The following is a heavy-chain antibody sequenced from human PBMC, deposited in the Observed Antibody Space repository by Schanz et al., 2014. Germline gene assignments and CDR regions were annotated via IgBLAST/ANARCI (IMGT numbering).Heavy chain of an antibody. CDR3: AKDSIVVVPAALHYYGMDV. D-gene: IGHD2-2*01. CDR1: GFTVSNNY. V-gene: IGHV3-66*01. Sequence: EVQLVESGGGLVQPGGSLRLSCAASGFTVSNNYMSWVRQAPGKGLECVSIIYSDGSTYYVDSVKGRFIISRDNSKNTVYLQMNSLRAEDTAVYYCAKDSIVVVPAALHYYGMDVWGQGTTVTVSS. CDR2: IYSDGST. J-gene: IGHJ6*02.